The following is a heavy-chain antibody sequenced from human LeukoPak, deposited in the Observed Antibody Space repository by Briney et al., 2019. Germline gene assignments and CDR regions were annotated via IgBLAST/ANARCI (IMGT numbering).Heavy chain of an antibody. CDR1: GYTLTELS. V-gene: IGHV1-46*01. CDR3: ARVRVDEYGMDV. Sequence: ASVKVSCKVSGYTLTELSMHWVRQAPGQGLEWMGIINPSGGSTSYAQKFQGRVTMTRDTSTSTVYMELSSLRSEDTAVYYCARVRVDEYGMDVWGQGTTVTVSS. D-gene: IGHD3-10*01. J-gene: IGHJ6*02. CDR2: INPSGGST.